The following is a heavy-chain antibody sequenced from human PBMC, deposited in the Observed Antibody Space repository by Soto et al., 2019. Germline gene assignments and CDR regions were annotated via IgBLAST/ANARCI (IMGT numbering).Heavy chain of an antibody. CDR2: IYSGVST. CDR3: GREILGYDSSGYYYDAFDI. Sequence: GGSLRLSCAASGFTVSSNYMSWVRQAPGKGLEWVSVIYSGVSTYYADSVKGRFTISRDNSKNTLYLQMNSLRAEDTAVYYCGREILGYDSSGYYYDAFDIWGQGTMVTVSS. D-gene: IGHD3-22*01. J-gene: IGHJ3*02. CDR1: GFTVSSNY. V-gene: IGHV3-66*01.